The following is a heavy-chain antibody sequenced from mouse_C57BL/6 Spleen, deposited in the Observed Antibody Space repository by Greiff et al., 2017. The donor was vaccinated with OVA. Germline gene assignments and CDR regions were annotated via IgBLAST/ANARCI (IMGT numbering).Heavy chain of an antibody. CDR3: ARSGLRHYFDY. CDR1: GYTFTSYT. V-gene: IGHV1-4*01. Sequence: VQLQQSGAELARPGASVKMSCKASGYTFTSYTMHWVKQRPGQGLEWIGYINPSSGYTKYNQKFKDKATLTADKSTSTAYMQRSSLSSEDSAVYYCARSGLRHYFDYWGQGTTLTVSS. CDR2: INPSSGYT. J-gene: IGHJ2*01. D-gene: IGHD2-4*01.